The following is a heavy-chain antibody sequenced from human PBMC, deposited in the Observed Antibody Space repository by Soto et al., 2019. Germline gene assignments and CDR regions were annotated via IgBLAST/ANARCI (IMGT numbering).Heavy chain of an antibody. J-gene: IGHJ3*02. D-gene: IGHD4-17*01. V-gene: IGHV1-69*14. CDR1: GGTFSTSS. Sequence: QVHLVQSGAEVKKPGSSVKVSCKASGGTFSTSSINWLRQAPGQRPEWMGNILPVFGTADYAQKFRDRVTFTADKSTNTAYMELRSLFSEDAAVYYCARGHEYGGNSDAFDIWGQGTVVTFSS. CDR3: ARGHEYGGNSDAFDI. CDR2: ILPVFGTA.